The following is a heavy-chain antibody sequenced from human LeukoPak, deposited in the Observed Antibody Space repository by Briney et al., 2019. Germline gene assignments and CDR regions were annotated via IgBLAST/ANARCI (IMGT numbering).Heavy chain of an antibody. CDR2: IYYNGGT. J-gene: IGHJ3*02. D-gene: IGHD6-13*01. CDR1: GGSISSSTYY. CDR3: ARRIVAAGNDAFDI. Sequence: PSETLSLTCTVSGGSISSSTYYWGWIRQPPGKGLEWIGRIYYNGGTYYNPSLKSRVTISVDTSKNQFSLKLSSVTAADTAIYYCARRIVAAGNDAFDIWGQGTIVTV. V-gene: IGHV4-39*01.